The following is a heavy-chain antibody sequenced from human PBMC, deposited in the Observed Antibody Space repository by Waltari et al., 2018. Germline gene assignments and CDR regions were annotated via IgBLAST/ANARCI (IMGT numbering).Heavy chain of an antibody. J-gene: IGHJ3*01. Sequence: QARLLQSGAKVQNPGASMVVSCKASGYTFTNFYIHWVRQVPGQGLGSLGHINPYTGDATYAHHFQGRATMTRDTSTGTAYMELSGLTADDTAIYYCARDDPRDYARMLAFDVWGQGTVVTVSS. CDR2: INPYTGDA. CDR3: ARDDPRDYARMLAFDV. CDR1: GYTFTNFY. V-gene: IGHV1-2*06. D-gene: IGHD4-17*01.